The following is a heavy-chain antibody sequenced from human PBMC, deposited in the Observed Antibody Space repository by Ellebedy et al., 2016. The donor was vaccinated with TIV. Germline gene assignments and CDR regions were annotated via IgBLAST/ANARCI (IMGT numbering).Heavy chain of an antibody. Sequence: GGSLRLSCAASGFTFNTYAMTWVRQAPGKGLEWVSAIVDSGISSYYADSVKGRFTVSRDNSRNTLYLQMNSLRAEDTAVYYCAKGQSREYTGSHKYWGQGTLVTVSS. D-gene: IGHD1-26*01. V-gene: IGHV3-23*01. CDR3: AKGQSREYTGSHKY. CDR1: GFTFNTYA. J-gene: IGHJ4*02. CDR2: IVDSGISS.